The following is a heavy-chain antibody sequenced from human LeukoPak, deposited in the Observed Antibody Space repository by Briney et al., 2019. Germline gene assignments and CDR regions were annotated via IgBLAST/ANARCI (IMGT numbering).Heavy chain of an antibody. CDR3: ARDSSPDY. J-gene: IGHJ4*02. CDR2: ITRSNYI. V-gene: IGHV3-21*01. D-gene: IGHD6-13*01. CDR1: GFTFSSYS. Sequence: GSLRLSCAASGFTFSSYSMNWVRQAPGKGLEWVSSITRSNYIYYADSVKGRFTISRDNAKNSLYLQMNSLRAEDTAVYYCARDSSPDYWGQGTLVTVSS.